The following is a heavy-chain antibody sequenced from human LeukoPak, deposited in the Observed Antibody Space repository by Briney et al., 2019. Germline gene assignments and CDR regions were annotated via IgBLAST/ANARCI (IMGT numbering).Heavy chain of an antibody. CDR2: IYYSGST. V-gene: IGHV4-59*01. J-gene: IGHJ4*02. CDR3: ARGPPSNNGFYY. Sequence: SETLSLTCTVSGGSISSYYWSWIRQPPGKGLEWIGNIYYSGSTNYNPSLKSRVTISVDTSKNRFSLKLSSVTAADTAVYFCARGPPSNNGFYYWGQGTLVTVSS. D-gene: IGHD2-8*01. CDR1: GGSISSYY.